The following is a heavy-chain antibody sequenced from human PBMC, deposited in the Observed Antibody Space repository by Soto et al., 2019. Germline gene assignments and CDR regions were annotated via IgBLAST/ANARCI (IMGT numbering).Heavy chain of an antibody. CDR1: GNTFTSYA. Sequence: ASVKGSWKASGNTFTSYAMHWGRQAPGQKLEWMGWINAGNGNTKYSQKFQGRVTITRDTSASTAYMELSSLRSEDTAVYYCARDWGYQLLTTWYYFDYWGQGTLVTVSS. CDR3: ARDWGYQLLTTWYYFDY. V-gene: IGHV1-3*01. CDR2: INAGNGNT. D-gene: IGHD2-2*01. J-gene: IGHJ4*02.